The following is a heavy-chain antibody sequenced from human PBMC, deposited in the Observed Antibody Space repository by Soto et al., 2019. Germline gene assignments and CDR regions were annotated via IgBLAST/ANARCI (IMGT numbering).Heavy chain of an antibody. CDR1: GGSFSGYY. Sequence: SETLSLTCAVYGGSFSGYYWSWICQPPGKGLEWIGEINHSGSTNYNPSLKSRVTISVDTSKNQFSLKLSSVTAADTAVYYCARGGIAAAGTGGWGYYYGMDVWGQGTTVTVSS. J-gene: IGHJ6*02. V-gene: IGHV4-34*01. D-gene: IGHD6-13*01. CDR3: ARGGIAAAGTGGWGYYYGMDV. CDR2: INHSGST.